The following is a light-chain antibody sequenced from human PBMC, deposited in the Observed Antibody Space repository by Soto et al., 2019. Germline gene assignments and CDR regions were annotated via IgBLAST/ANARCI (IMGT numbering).Light chain of an antibody. V-gene: IGKV1-5*03. J-gene: IGKJ1*01. CDR2: KAS. CDR1: QTISSW. CDR3: QQYYSYPWT. Sequence: DIQISQCPSTLSASEGDSGTITCRASQTISSWLAWYQQKPGKAPKGLIYKASTLESGAPSRFSGSGSGTEFTLTISSLQPDDFAPYYCQQYYSYPWTFGQGTKVDIK.